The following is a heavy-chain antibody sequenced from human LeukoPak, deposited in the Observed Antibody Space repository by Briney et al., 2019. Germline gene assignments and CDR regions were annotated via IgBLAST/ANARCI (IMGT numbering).Heavy chain of an antibody. V-gene: IGHV3-23*01. J-gene: IGHJ4*02. CDR2: ITGDGTTT. CDR1: GLTFSSYG. CDR3: AKMQGYFDY. Sequence: GGSLRLPCEASGLTFSSYGMSWVRQAPGKGLQWVSAITGDGTTTYYADSVKGRFTISRDNPKNMLYLQMSSLRAEDTAVYYCAKMQGYFDYWGQGTLVPVSS.